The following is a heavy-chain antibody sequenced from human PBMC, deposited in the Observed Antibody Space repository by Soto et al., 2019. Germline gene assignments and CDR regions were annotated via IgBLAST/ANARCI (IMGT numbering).Heavy chain of an antibody. V-gene: IGHV3-30*18. CDR1: GFPFSIYG. J-gene: IGHJ4*02. CDR3: AKDILYKQMGTRYVDY. D-gene: IGHD3-9*01. Sequence: PGGSLRLSCAASGFPFSIYGMHLVRQSPGKGLEWVAVISYDGSNKYYADSVKGRFTISRDNSKNTLYLQMNSLRDEDTAVYYCAKDILYKQMGTRYVDYWGQGTFVPVSS. CDR2: ISYDGSNK.